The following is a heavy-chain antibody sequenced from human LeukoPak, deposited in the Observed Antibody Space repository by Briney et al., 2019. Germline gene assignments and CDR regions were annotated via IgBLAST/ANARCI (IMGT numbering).Heavy chain of an antibody. V-gene: IGHV3-7*01. CDR3: VGWGISGITNH. Sequence: GGSLRLSCAASELTSSTSWMSWVRQAPGEGLEWVAQTKQDGSEKYYVDSVKGRFTTSRDKNSLFLQMNSVRAEDTAVYYCVGWGISGITNHWGQGTLVTVSS. CDR1: ELTSSTSW. D-gene: IGHD1-7*01. CDR2: TKQDGSEK. J-gene: IGHJ4*02.